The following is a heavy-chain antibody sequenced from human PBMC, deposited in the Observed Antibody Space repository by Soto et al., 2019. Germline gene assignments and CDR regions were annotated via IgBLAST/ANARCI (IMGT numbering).Heavy chain of an antibody. Sequence: QVQLVQSGAEVKKPGSSVKVSCKASGGTFSSYIISWVRQAPGQGLEWMGRIIPIVGIANYAQRFQGRVTITADKSTSTAYMEMSSLSSEATAVDYCARGGVAGFDPWGQGTVVTVSS. CDR1: GGTFSSYI. CDR2: IIPIVGIA. J-gene: IGHJ5*02. V-gene: IGHV1-69*02. CDR3: ARGGVAGFDP. D-gene: IGHD2-15*01.